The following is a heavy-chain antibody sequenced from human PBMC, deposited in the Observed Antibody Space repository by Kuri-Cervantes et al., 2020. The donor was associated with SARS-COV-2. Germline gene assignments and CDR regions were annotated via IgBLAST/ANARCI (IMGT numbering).Heavy chain of an antibody. CDR2: FDPEDGGT. D-gene: IGHD6-13*01. J-gene: IGHJ6*03. CDR1: GYTLTELS. V-gene: IGHV1-24*01. Sequence: ASVKVSCKVSGYTLTELSMHWVRQAPGKGLEWMGGFDPEDGGTIYAQKFQGRVTMTEDTSTDTAYMELSSLRSEDTAVYYCATTPLAAAGMYYYYYYMDVWGKGTTVTVSS. CDR3: ATTPLAAAGMYYYYYYMDV.